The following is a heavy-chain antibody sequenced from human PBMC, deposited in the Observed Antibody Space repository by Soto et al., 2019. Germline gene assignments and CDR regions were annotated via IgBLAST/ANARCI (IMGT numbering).Heavy chain of an antibody. Sequence: GGSLRLSCAASGFTFSSYGMHWVRQAPGKGLEWVAVIWYDGSNKYYADSVKGRFTISRDNSKNTLYLQMNSLRAEDTAVYYCARDLVGATKYYYYYGMDVWGQGTTVTVSS. CDR1: GFTFSSYG. D-gene: IGHD1-26*01. J-gene: IGHJ6*02. CDR2: IWYDGSNK. CDR3: ARDLVGATKYYYYYGMDV. V-gene: IGHV3-33*01.